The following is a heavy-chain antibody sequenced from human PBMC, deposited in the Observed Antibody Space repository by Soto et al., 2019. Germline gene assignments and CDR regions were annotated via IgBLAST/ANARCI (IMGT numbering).Heavy chain of an antibody. CDR1: GGSISSSNW. CDR2: IYHSGST. V-gene: IGHV4-4*02. CDR3: ARDTIMITFGGVIATYYYYGMDV. J-gene: IGHJ6*02. Sequence: SETLSLTCAVSGGSISSSNWWSWVRQPPGKGLEWIGEIYHSGSTNYNPSLKSRVTISVDKSKNQFSLKLSSVTAADTAVYYCARDTIMITFGGVIATYYYYGMDVWGQGTTLTVSS. D-gene: IGHD3-16*02.